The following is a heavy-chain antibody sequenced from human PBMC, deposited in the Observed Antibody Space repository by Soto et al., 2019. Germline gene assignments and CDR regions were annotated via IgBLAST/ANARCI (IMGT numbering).Heavy chain of an antibody. Sequence: AAVKVSCKACGCTFTRYGISWVRQAPGQGLEWMGWISAYNGKTNYAQKFQGRVTMTTDTSTSTAYMEVRSLRSDDTAVYYCARDRIVVVVGATPGWFDPWGQGTLVTVSS. D-gene: IGHD2-15*01. J-gene: IGHJ5*02. CDR2: ISAYNGKT. CDR3: ARDRIVVVVGATPGWFDP. V-gene: IGHV1-18*04. CDR1: GCTFTRYG.